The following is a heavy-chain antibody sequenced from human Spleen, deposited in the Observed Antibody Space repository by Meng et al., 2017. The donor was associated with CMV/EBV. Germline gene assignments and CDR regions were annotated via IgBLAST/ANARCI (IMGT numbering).Heavy chain of an antibody. CDR2: IYYSGST. CDR1: GGSVSSGSYY. Sequence: SETLSLTCTVSGGSVSSGSYYWSWIRQPPGKGLEWIGYIYYSGSTNYNPSLKSRVTISVDTSKNQFSLKLSSVTAADTAVYYCARLGYSFDRYFDYWGQGTLVTVSS. J-gene: IGHJ4*02. V-gene: IGHV4-61*01. CDR3: ARLGYSFDRYFDY. D-gene: IGHD5-18*01.